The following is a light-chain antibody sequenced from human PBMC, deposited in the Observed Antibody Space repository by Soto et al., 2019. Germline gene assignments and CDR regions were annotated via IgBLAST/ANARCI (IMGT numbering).Light chain of an antibody. V-gene: IGKV1-12*01. CDR1: QDISTR. CDR2: AAS. CDR3: QQAHTFPWT. Sequence: DIRLTQSPSSVSASVGDRVTITCRASQDISTRLAWYQQKPGTAPKLLIYAASTSGSGVPSRFSGSGSGTDFSLTVSSLQSEDFATYCCQQAHTFPWTFGQGTKVDIK. J-gene: IGKJ1*01.